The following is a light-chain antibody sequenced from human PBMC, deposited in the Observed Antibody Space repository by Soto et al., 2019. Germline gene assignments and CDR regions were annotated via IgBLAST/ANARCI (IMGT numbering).Light chain of an antibody. CDR3: QQGSSFPWT. V-gene: IGKV1-12*01. J-gene: IGKJ1*01. CDR2: AAS. CDR1: QDVDSW. Sequence: DIQMTQSPSSVSASVGDRVTITCRASQDVDSWLAWYQQKPGKAPKLLIYAASNLQSGVPSRFTGSGSGQDFTVTISSLQHEDFANYYCQQGSSFPWTFGQGTKVEIK.